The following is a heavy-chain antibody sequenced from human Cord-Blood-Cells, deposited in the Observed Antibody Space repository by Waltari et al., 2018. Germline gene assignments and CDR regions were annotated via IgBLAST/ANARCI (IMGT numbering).Heavy chain of an antibody. CDR1: GFTFDDYA. Sequence: EVQLVESGGGLVQPGRSLRLSCAASGFTFDDYAMHWVRQGPGQGLECVSGISWNSGSIGYADSVKGRFTISRDNAKNSLYLQMNSLRAEDMALYYCAKARSGGGNAFDIWGQGTMVTVSS. CDR2: ISWNSGSI. CDR3: AKARSGGGNAFDI. V-gene: IGHV3-9*03. D-gene: IGHD1-26*01. J-gene: IGHJ3*02.